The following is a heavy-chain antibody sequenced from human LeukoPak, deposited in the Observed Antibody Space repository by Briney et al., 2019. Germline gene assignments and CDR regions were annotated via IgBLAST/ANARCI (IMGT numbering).Heavy chain of an antibody. J-gene: IGHJ4*02. CDR3: ARHRKWLVPDYFDY. V-gene: IGHV4-39*01. CDR1: GGSISSSGYY. CDR2: VYYTGST. D-gene: IGHD6-19*01. Sequence: SETLSPTCTVSGGSISSSGYYWGWIRQPPGKGLEWVGSVYYTGSTFYNPSLKSRVTTSVDTSKNHFSLNLSSVTAADTAVYYCARHRKWLVPDYFDYWGQGTLVTVSS.